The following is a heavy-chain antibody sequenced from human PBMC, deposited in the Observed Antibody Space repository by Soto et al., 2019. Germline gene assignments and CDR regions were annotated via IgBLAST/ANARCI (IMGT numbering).Heavy chain of an antibody. Sequence: QVQLVESGGGVVQPGRSLRLSCAASGFTFSSYAMHWVRQAPGKGLEWVAVISYDGSNKYYADSVKGRFTISRDNSKHTLYLQMNSLRAEDTALYYCARDLGRDGYSPLDYWGQGTLVTVSS. D-gene: IGHD5-18*01. V-gene: IGHV3-30-3*01. CDR1: GFTFSSYA. J-gene: IGHJ4*02. CDR3: ARDLGRDGYSPLDY. CDR2: ISYDGSNK.